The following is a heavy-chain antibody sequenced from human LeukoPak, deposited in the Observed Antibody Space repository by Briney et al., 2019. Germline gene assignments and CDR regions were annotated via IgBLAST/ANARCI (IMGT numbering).Heavy chain of an antibody. CDR2: MNPNSGGT. V-gene: IGHV1-2*02. CDR3: ARVAAAGPSSFDY. CDR1: GYTFTGYY. J-gene: IGHJ4*02. Sequence: ASVKVSCKASGYTFTGYYIHWVRQAPGQGLEWMGWMNPNSGGTKFAQRFQGRVTMTRDTSISTAYMELSRLRSDDTAVYYCARVAAAGPSSFDYWGQGTLVTVSS. D-gene: IGHD6-13*01.